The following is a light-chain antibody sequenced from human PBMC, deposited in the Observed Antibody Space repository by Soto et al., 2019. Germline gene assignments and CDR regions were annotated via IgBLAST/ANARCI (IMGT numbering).Light chain of an antibody. CDR1: SGHSTYA. J-gene: IGLJ2*01. V-gene: IGLV4-69*01. CDR2: VKIDGSH. Sequence: QLVLTQSPSASASLGASVKLTCTLSSGHSTYAIAWHQQQPEKGPRYLMKVKIDGSHRKGDGIPDRFSGSSSGAERYLTIPRLQSEDEADYYCQTWGTGVIFGGGTKLTVL. CDR3: QTWGTGVI.